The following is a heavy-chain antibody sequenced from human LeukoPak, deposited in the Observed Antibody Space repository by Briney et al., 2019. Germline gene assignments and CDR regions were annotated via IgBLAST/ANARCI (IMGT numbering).Heavy chain of an antibody. CDR3: ATPNDAFNM. CDR2: IHYRGGT. CDR1: GGSISNKNW. Sequence: SGTLSLTCAASGGSISNKNWWSWVRQPPGKGLEWIGEIHYRGGTNYNPPLRSRVTISVDTSKNQFSLKMTSVTAADTAVYYCATPNDAFNMWGQGTMVTVSS. V-gene: IGHV4-4*02. J-gene: IGHJ3*02.